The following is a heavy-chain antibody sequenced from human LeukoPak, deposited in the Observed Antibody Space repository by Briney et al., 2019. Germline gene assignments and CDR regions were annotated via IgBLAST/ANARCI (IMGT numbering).Heavy chain of an antibody. J-gene: IGHJ4*02. CDR2: IYHSGST. V-gene: IGHV4-38-2*01. Sequence: PSETLSLTCAVSGYSISSGYYWGWIRQPPGKGLEWIGCIYHSGSTYYNPSLKSRVTISVDTSKNQFSLKLSSVTAADTAVYYCARAGVTPTYFDYWGQGTLVTVSS. CDR3: ARAGVTPTYFDY. CDR1: GYSISSGYY. D-gene: IGHD2-21*02.